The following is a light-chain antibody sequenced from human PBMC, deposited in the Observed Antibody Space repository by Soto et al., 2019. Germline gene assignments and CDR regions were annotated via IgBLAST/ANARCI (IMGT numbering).Light chain of an antibody. CDR3: QRSGSAPPYI. Sequence: EVVLTQSPGTLSLSPGERATLSCRASQSLDSTYFAWYQQKPGQSPRLVLYGASRRATGIPDRFRGSGSGTDLNRTIGRLEPEDFAVYYCQRSGSAPPYIFGGGTRLDLK. CDR2: GAS. J-gene: IGKJ2*01. V-gene: IGKV3-20*01. CDR1: QSLDSTY.